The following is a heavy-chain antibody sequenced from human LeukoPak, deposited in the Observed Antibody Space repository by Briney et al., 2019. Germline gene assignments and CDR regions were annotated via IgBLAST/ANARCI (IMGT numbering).Heavy chain of an antibody. V-gene: IGHV7-4-1*02. Sequence: ASVKVSCKASGYTFTSYAMNRVRQAPGQGLEWMGWINTNTGNPTYAQGFTGRFVFSLDTSVSTAYLQISSLKAEDTAVYYCAREGRGVGATIGGWFDPWGQGTLVTVSS. CDR2: INTNTGNP. CDR3: AREGRGVGATIGGWFDP. D-gene: IGHD1-26*01. J-gene: IGHJ5*02. CDR1: GYTFTSYA.